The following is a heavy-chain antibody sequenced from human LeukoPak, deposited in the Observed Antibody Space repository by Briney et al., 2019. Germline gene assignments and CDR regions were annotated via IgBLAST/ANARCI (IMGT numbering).Heavy chain of an antibody. CDR3: ARGITDYDILTGLVQL. V-gene: IGHV4-34*01. J-gene: IGHJ4*02. D-gene: IGHD3-9*01. CDR2: INHSGST. Sequence: PSETLSLTCAVYGGSFSGYYWSWIRQPPGKGLEWIGEINHSGSTNYNPSLKSRVAISVDTSKNQFSLKLSSVTAADTAVYHCARGITDYDILTGLVQLWGQGTLVTVSS. CDR1: GGSFSGYY.